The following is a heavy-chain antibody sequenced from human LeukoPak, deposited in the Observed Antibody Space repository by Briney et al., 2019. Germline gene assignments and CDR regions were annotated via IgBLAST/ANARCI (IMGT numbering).Heavy chain of an antibody. CDR2: VSGNGGSS. V-gene: IGHV3-23*01. Sequence: PGGSLILSCTASGFTFSNYGMSWVRQAPGKGLEWVSAVSGNGGSSFYADSVKGRFTISRDNSKNTLFLQVDSLRAEDSAIYYCARRKVGGTGDYWGQGTQVTVSS. CDR1: GFTFSNYG. CDR3: ARRKVGGTGDY. J-gene: IGHJ4*02. D-gene: IGHD1-26*01.